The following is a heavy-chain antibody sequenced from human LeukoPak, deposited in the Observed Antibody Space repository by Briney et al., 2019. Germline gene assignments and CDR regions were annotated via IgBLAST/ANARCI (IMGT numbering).Heavy chain of an antibody. CDR3: ARDYVGDNWFDP. D-gene: IGHD3-16*01. V-gene: IGHV1-2*02. J-gene: IGHJ5*02. Sequence: GASVKVSCKASGYTFTDYYMHWVRQAPGQGLEWMGWISPNSGGTNYAQKFQGRVTMTRDTSISTAYMEPSRLRSDDTAVYYCARDYVGDNWFDPWGQGTLVTVSS. CDR1: GYTFTDYY. CDR2: ISPNSGGT.